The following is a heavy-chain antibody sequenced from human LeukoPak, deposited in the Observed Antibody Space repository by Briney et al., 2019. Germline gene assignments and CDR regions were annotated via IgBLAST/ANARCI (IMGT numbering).Heavy chain of an antibody. V-gene: IGHV1-69*01. CDR3: ARVGYSGYDYLFDY. CDR1: GGTFSSYA. J-gene: IGHJ4*02. CDR2: IIPIFGTA. Sequence: GSSVKVSCMASGGTFSSYAISWVRQAPGQGLEWMGGIIPIFGTANYAQKFQGRVTITADESTSTAYMELSSLRSEDTAVYYCARVGYSGYDYLFDYWGQGTLVTVSS. D-gene: IGHD5-12*01.